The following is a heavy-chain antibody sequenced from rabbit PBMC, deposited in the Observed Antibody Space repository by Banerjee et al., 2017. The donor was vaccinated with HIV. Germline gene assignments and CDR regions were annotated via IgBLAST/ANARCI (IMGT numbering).Heavy chain of an antibody. Sequence: EESGGDLVKPGASLTLTCTASGFSFSGRHYMCWVRQAPGKGLEWIACIVNGDGSTYYASWVNGRFTISRSTSLNTVTLQMASLTAADTATYFCARYAGYAGYAWNLRGQGTLVTVS. D-gene: IGHD7-1*01. CDR2: IVNGDGST. V-gene: IGHV1S47*01. CDR1: GFSFSGRHY. CDR3: ARYAGYAGYAWNL. J-gene: IGHJ3*01.